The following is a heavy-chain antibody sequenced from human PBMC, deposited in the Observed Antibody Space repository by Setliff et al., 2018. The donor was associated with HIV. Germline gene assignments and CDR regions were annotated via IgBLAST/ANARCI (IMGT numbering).Heavy chain of an antibody. V-gene: IGHV4-30-2*01. J-gene: IGHJ5*02. CDR1: GCSISSGGYS. Sequence: PSETLSLTCAVSGCSISSGGYSWSWIRQPPGKGLEWIGYIYHSGSTYYNPSLKSRVTISIDRSKNQFSLKLSSVTAADTAVYYCARSPYYYGSGKGSGWFDPWGQGTLVTVSS. CDR3: ARSPYYYGSGKGSGWFDP. D-gene: IGHD3-10*01. CDR2: IYHSGST.